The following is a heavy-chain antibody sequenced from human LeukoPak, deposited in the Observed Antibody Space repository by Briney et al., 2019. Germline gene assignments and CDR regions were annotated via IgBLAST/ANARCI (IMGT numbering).Heavy chain of an antibody. CDR3: ARGSRDYGDDGWFDP. D-gene: IGHD4-17*01. CDR1: GGSISSGPYF. V-gene: IGHV4-34*01. CDR2: INHSGST. J-gene: IGHJ5*02. Sequence: PSQTLSLTCSVSGGSISSGPYFWSWIRQPPGKGLEWIGEINHSGSTNYNPSLKSRVTISVDTSKNQFSLKLSSVTAADTAVYYCARGSRDYGDDGWFDPWGQGTLVTVSS.